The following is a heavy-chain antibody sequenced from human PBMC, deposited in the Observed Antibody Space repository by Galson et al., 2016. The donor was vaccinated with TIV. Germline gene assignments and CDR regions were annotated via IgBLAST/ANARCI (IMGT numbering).Heavy chain of an antibody. D-gene: IGHD6-13*01. CDR2: IVPIYRSP. Sequence: SVKVSCKASGGSFSNYYINWVRQAPGQGPEWMGGIVPIYRSPKYARRFQGRVTITADESTSTVFVELTSLTSDDTATYYCARPSDSSWYFDLWGRGPGSLSPQ. CDR1: GGSFSNYY. V-gene: IGHV1-69*13. CDR3: ARPSDSSWYFDL. J-gene: IGHJ2*01.